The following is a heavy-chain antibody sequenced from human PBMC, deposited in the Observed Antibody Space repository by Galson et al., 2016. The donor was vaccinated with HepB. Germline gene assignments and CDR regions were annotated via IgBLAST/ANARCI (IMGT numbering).Heavy chain of an antibody. V-gene: IGHV1-46*01. CDR3: ARDAILYYGPGRDGMDV. CDR2: IRPSGGST. Sequence: SCKASGYTFTTYYIHWVRQAPGQGLEWMGVIRPSGGSTSLAQKFQGRVTVTRDTSTTTVYMELSSLRSEDTAVYYCARDAILYYGPGRDGMDVWGQGTTVIVSS. CDR1: GYTFTTYY. D-gene: IGHD3-10*01. J-gene: IGHJ6*02.